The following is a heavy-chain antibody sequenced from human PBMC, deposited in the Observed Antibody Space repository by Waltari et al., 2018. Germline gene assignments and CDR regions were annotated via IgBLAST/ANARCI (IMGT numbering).Heavy chain of an antibody. V-gene: IGHV5-51*01. CDR2: IYPGDSDT. J-gene: IGHJ3*02. CDR1: GYSFTSYW. D-gene: IGHD2-21*02. Sequence: EVQLVQSGAEVKKPGESLKISCEGSGYSFTSYWIGWVRQMPGKGLEWMGIIYPGDSDTRYSPSLQGQVTISADKSISTAYLQWISLKASDTAMYYCARGLVVTRGYDAFDIWGQGTMVTVSS. CDR3: ARGLVVTRGYDAFDI.